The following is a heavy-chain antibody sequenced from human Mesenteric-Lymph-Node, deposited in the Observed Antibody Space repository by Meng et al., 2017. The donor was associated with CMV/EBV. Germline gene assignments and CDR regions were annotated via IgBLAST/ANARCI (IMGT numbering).Heavy chain of an antibody. J-gene: IGHJ4*02. CDR1: GGSVSSGTYY. V-gene: IGHV4-61*01. Sequence: SETLSLTCTVSGGSVSSGTYYWSWIRQPPGKGLEWIGYVYRSGSTYYNPSLKSRVTISIDTSKNQFSLKLSSVTAADTAVYYCARGLTTPHYSDYWGQGTLVTVSS. CDR2: VYRSGST. D-gene: IGHD4-11*01. CDR3: ARGLTTPHYSDY.